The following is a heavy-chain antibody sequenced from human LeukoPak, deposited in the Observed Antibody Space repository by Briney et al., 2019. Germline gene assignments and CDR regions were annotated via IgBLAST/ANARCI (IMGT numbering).Heavy chain of an antibody. CDR2: ISAYNGNT. V-gene: IGHV1-18*01. D-gene: IGHD3-22*01. J-gene: IGHJ4*02. CDR3: ASDHYDSSGYYRRYFDY. Sequence: ASVTVSFTASGYTFTIYGISWVRQAPGQGHEWMGWISAYNGNTNNGQKVEGRVTMTTDTSTSTAYMELSTLRSDDTAVYSCASDHYDSSGYYRRYFDYWGQGTLVTVSS. CDR1: GYTFTIYG.